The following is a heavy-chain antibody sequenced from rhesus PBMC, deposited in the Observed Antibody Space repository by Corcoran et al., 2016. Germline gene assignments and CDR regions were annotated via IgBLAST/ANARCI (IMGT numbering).Heavy chain of an antibody. J-gene: IGHJ4*01. V-gene: IGHV3S16*01. CDR3: TRGGTSHAPVDY. CDR2: LSSNINYI. Sequence: EVQLVESGGGLVQPGGSLRLSCAASGVTSSSNGLTWGRQSPGKGLEWGSSLSSNINYIYYSASVKGRFTISRDNAKNSLSLQMNSLRAEDTAVYYCTRGGTSHAPVDYWGQGVLVTVSS. D-gene: IGHD1-44*01. CDR1: GVTSSSNG.